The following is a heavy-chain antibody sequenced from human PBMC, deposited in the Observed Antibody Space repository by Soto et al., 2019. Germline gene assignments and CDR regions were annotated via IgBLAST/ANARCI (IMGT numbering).Heavy chain of an antibody. Sequence: QVQLVESGGGVVQPGRSLRLSCAASGFTFSSYGMHWVRQAPGKGLEWVAVISYDGSNKYYADSVKGRFTISRDNSKNTLYLQMNSLRAEDTAVYYCAKSAPSVLHLGEQNRFPLVYWGQGTLVTVSS. J-gene: IGHJ4*02. D-gene: IGHD3-16*01. V-gene: IGHV3-30*18. CDR1: GFTFSSYG. CDR3: AKSAPSVLHLGEQNRFPLVY. CDR2: ISYDGSNK.